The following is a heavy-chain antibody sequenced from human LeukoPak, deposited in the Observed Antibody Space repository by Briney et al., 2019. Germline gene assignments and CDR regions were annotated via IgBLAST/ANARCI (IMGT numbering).Heavy chain of an antibody. V-gene: IGHV3-33*01. Sequence: GGSLRLSCAASGFTFSSYGMHWVRQAPGKGLEWVAVTWYDGSNKYYADSVKGRFTISRDNSKNTLYLQMNSLRAEDTAVYYCAREAKRYYDSSGYNFGYWGQGTLVTVSS. CDR3: AREAKRYYDSSGYNFGY. CDR1: GFTFSSYG. CDR2: TWYDGSNK. D-gene: IGHD3-22*01. J-gene: IGHJ4*02.